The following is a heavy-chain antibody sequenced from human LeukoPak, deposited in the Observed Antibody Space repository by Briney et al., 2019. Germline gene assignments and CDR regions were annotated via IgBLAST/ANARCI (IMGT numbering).Heavy chain of an antibody. D-gene: IGHD3-9*01. CDR3: ARAHYDILTGYFYYFDY. V-gene: IGHV4-30-4*01. Sequence: SQTLSLTCTVSGGSISSGDYYWSWIRQPPGKGLEWIGYIYYSGSTYYNPSLKSRVTISVDTSKNQFSLRLSSVTAADTAVYYCARAHYDILTGYFYYFDYWGQGTLVTVSS. CDR1: GGSISSGDYY. CDR2: IYYSGST. J-gene: IGHJ4*02.